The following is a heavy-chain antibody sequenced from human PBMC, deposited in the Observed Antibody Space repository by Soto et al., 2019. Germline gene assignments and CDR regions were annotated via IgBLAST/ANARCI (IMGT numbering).Heavy chain of an antibody. CDR3: ARVPHYGGSQIH. Sequence: QVQLVQSGAEVKKPGASVKVSCKASGYTFTSYYMHWVRQAPGQGLEWMGIINPSGGSTSYAQKFQGRVTMTRDTSTSTVYMELRSLRSEDTAVYSCARVPHYGGSQIHWGQGTLVTVSS. CDR2: INPSGGST. D-gene: IGHD1-26*01. CDR1: GYTFTSYY. J-gene: IGHJ4*02. V-gene: IGHV1-46*01.